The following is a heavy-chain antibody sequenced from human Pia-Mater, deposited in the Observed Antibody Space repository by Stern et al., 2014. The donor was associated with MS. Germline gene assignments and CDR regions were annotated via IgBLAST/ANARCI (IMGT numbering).Heavy chain of an antibody. CDR2: INPKSGAT. CDR1: GYTFTGSF. D-gene: IGHD3-3*01. Sequence: VQLVQSGAEVKRPGASVKVSCKTSGYTFTGSFMYWVRQAPGQGLEWMGRINPKSGATDYAEKFEGRVTLTRDTAITTAYMEVIRLTSDDTAVYYCARGTKFGAFDVWGQGTVITVS. CDR3: ARGTKFGAFDV. J-gene: IGHJ3*01. V-gene: IGHV1-2*06.